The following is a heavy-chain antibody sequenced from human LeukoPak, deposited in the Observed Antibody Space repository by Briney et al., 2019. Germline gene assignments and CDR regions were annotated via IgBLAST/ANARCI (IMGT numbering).Heavy chain of an antibody. CDR2: IYYSGST. Sequence: SGTLSLTCTVSGGSISSYYWSWIRQPPGKGLEWIGYIYYSGSTNYNPSLKSRVTISVDTSKNQFSLKLSSVTAADTAVYYCGREGYCSGHKCPVEYWGQGTLVTVSS. D-gene: IGHD2-15*01. V-gene: IGHV4-59*01. CDR1: GGSISSYY. CDR3: GREGYCSGHKCPVEY. J-gene: IGHJ4*02.